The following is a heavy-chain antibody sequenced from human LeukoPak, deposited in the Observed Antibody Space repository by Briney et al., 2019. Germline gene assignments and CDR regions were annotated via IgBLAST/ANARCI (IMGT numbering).Heavy chain of an antibody. V-gene: IGHV3-33*01. D-gene: IGHD5-18*01. CDR3: ARLTGVVNAFDY. Sequence: GGSLRLSCAASGFTFSSYGMHWVRQAPGKGLEWVAVIWYDGSNKYYADSVKGRFTISRDNPKNTLYLQMNSLRAEDTAVYYCARLTGVVNAFDYWGQGTLVTVSS. CDR1: GFTFSSYG. CDR2: IWYDGSNK. J-gene: IGHJ4*02.